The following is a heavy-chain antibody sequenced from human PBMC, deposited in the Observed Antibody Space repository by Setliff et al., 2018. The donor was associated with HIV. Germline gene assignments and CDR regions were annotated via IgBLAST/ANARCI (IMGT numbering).Heavy chain of an antibody. D-gene: IGHD6-13*01. CDR1: GGSISRSSYY. V-gene: IGHV4-39*07. J-gene: IGHJ4*02. Sequence: SETLSLTCTVSGGSISRSSYYWAWIRQPPGKGLEWIGNIFYSGHTFYNPSLRSRVTISVDTSKNQFSLKLSSVTAADTAVYYCARGVAATGLWGQGTLVTVSS. CDR2: IFYSGHT. CDR3: ARGVAATGL.